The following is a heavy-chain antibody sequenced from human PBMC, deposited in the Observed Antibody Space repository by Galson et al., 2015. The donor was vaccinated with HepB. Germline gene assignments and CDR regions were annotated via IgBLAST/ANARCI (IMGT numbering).Heavy chain of an antibody. J-gene: IGHJ3*02. CDR3: ASWGRYSGSLSEAFDI. D-gene: IGHD1-26*01. V-gene: IGHV5-10-1*01. Sequence: QSGAEVKKPGESLRISCKGSGYSFTSYWISWVRQMPGKGLEWMGRIDPSDSYTNYSPSFQGHVTISADKSISTAYLQWSSLKASDTAMYYCASWGRYSGSLSEAFDIWGQGTMVTVSS. CDR2: IDPSDSYT. CDR1: GYSFTSYW.